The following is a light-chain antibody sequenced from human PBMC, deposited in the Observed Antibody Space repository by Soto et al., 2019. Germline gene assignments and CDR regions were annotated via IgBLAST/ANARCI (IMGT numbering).Light chain of an antibody. CDR1: ASNIGSNP. CDR2: SSS. J-gene: IGLJ2*01. CDR3: AAWDVSLNVVV. Sequence: QSVVTQPPSVSGTPGQRVTISCFGSASNIGSNPVNWYQQLPGTAPKLLIYSSSHRPSGVPDRISGSKSGTSASLAISGLQSGDEADYYCAAWDVSLNVVVFGGGTKLTVL. V-gene: IGLV1-44*01.